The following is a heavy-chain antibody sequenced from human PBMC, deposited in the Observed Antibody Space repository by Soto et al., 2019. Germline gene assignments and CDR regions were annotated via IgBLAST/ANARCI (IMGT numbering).Heavy chain of an antibody. J-gene: IGHJ6*02. CDR3: ARVKTVDYYGMGV. V-gene: IGHV4-4*07. CDR1: GGSMSSYF. CDR2: IYSSGST. Sequence: PXGTLSLTCTVSGGSMSSYFWSWIRQPAGKGLEWIGRIYSSGSTDYNPSLKSRVTMSIDTSKNQFSLNLSSVTAADTAVYFCARVKTVDYYGMGVWGQGTTVTVSS.